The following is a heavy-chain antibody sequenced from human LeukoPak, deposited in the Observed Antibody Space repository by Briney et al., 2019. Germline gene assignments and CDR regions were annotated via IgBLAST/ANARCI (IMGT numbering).Heavy chain of an antibody. CDR1: GDSISSGNYY. J-gene: IGHJ4*02. CDR2: IYYSGST. CDR3: ARDNRRYSGYDYVGSYYFDY. Sequence: PSETLSLTCTVSGDSISSGNYYWNWIRQHPGKGLEWIGYIYYSGSTYYNPSLKSRVTISVGTSKNQFSLKLSSVTAADTAVYYCARDNRRYSGYDYVGSYYFDYWGQGTLVTVSS. V-gene: IGHV4-31*03. D-gene: IGHD5-12*01.